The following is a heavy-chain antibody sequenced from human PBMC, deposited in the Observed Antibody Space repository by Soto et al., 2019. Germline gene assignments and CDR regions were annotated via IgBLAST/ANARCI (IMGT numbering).Heavy chain of an antibody. V-gene: IGHV3-23*01. Sequence: TGGSLRLSCAASGFTFSSYAMSWVRQATGKGLEWVSAISGSGGSTYYAGSVKGRFTISRDNSKNTLYLQMNSLRAEDTAVYYCAKVLTSCMMCYWGQGTLVTVSS. J-gene: IGHJ4*02. CDR1: GFTFSSYA. D-gene: IGHD2-2*01. CDR3: AKVLTSCMMCY. CDR2: ISGSGGST.